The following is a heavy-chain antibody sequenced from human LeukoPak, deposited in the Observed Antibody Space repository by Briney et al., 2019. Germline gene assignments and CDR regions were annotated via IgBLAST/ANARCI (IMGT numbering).Heavy chain of an antibody. J-gene: IGHJ4*02. CDR1: GYTFTSYY. V-gene: IGHV1-46*01. CDR2: INPSGGST. Sequence: GASVKVSCKASGYTFTSYYMHWVRQAPGQGLEWMGIINPSGGSTSYAQKFQGRVTMTRDTSISTAYMELSRLRSDDTAVYYCARAGTSADFDYWGQGTLVTVSS. CDR3: ARAGTSADFDY. D-gene: IGHD6-19*01.